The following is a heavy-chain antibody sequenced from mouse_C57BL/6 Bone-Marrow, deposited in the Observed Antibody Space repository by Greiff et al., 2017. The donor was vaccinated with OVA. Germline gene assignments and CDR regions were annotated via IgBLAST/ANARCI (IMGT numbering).Heavy chain of an antibody. V-gene: IGHV1-72*01. CDR3: ARHYYGSSYWYFDV. Sequence: QVQLKQPGAELVKPGASVKLSCKASGYTFTSYWMHWVKQRSGRGLEWIGRIDPNSGGTKYNEKFKSKATLSVDKPSSTAYMQLSSLTSEDSAVYYCARHYYGSSYWYFDVWGTGTTVTVSS. D-gene: IGHD1-1*01. CDR2: IDPNSGGT. J-gene: IGHJ1*03. CDR1: GYTFTSYW.